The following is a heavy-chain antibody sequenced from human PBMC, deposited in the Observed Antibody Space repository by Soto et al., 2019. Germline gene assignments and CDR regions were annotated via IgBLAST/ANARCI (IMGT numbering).Heavy chain of an antibody. CDR2: IYYSGST. D-gene: IGHD5-18*01. Sequence: QLQLQESGPGLVKPSETLSLTCTVSGGSISSSSYYWGWIRQPPGKGLEWSGSIYYSGSTYYNPCLKRRATISVDTSKNQFSLKLSSVTAADTALYYCARQGTSIQLWLPSYWYFDLWGRGTLVTVSS. J-gene: IGHJ2*01. CDR3: ARQGTSIQLWLPSYWYFDL. CDR1: GGSISSSSYY. V-gene: IGHV4-39*01.